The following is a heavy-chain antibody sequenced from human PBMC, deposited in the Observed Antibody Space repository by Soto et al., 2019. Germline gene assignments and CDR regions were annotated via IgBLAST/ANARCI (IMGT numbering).Heavy chain of an antibody. J-gene: IGHJ4*02. CDR1: GGSISSSSYY. Sequence: PSETLFLTCTVSGGSISSSSYYWGWIRQPPGKGLEWIGSIYYSGSTYYNPSLKSRVTISVDTSKNQFSLKLSSVTAADTAVYYCASHYSSSSHFDYWGQGTLVTVSS. CDR3: ASHYSSSSHFDY. CDR2: IYYSGST. D-gene: IGHD6-6*01. V-gene: IGHV4-39*01.